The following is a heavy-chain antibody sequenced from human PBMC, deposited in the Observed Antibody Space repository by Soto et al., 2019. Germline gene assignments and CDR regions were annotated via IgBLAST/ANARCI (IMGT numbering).Heavy chain of an antibody. D-gene: IGHD2-2*01. CDR2: IIPIFGTA. Sequence: GASVKVSCKASGGTFSSYAISWVRQAPGQGLEWMGGIIPIFGTANYAQKFQGRVTITADKSTSTAHMELSSLRSEDTAVYYCARGVRKYQRVYYFDYWGQGTLVTVSS. J-gene: IGHJ4*02. CDR1: GGTFSSYA. V-gene: IGHV1-69*06. CDR3: ARGVRKYQRVYYFDY.